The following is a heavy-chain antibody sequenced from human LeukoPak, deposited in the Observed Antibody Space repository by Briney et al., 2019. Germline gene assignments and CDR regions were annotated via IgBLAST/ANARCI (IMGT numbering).Heavy chain of an antibody. J-gene: IGHJ4*02. CDR1: VSTFTPYY. CDR2: INPNSCGT. CDR3: AREGTAIPFDY. V-gene: IGHV1-2*02. Sequence: ASVKVSCTPSVSTFTPYYMHWVRQAPGQGLEGMGWINPNSCGTNYAQKFQGRVTMTRDTSISTAYMELSRLRSDDTAVYYCAREGTAIPFDYWGQGTLVTVSS. D-gene: IGHD2-2*02.